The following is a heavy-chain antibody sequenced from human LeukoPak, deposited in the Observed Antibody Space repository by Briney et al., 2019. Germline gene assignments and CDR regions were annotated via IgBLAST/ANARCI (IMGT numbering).Heavy chain of an antibody. J-gene: IGHJ5*02. CDR3: ARVVRGGIQGYSYGLDWFDP. D-gene: IGHD5-18*01. CDR1: GGSISSSSYY. CDR2: IYYSGNT. V-gene: IGHV4-39*01. Sequence: SETLSLTCTVSGGSISSSSYYWGWIRQPPGKGLEWIGSIYYSGNTYYNPSLKTRASITVDTSKNQFFLKLSSVTAADTAVYYCARVVRGGIQGYSYGLDWFDPWGQGTLVTVSS.